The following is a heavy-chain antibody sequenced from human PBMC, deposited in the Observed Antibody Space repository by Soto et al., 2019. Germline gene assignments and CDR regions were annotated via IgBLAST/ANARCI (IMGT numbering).Heavy chain of an antibody. CDR3: GMSRCWYTSHS. CDR2: ISPSGPT. D-gene: IGHD6-13*01. J-gene: IGHJ5*01. CDR1: GGSVTTNYW. V-gene: IGHV4-4*02. Sequence: QLQESGPGLVKPSGTLSLTCAVSGGSVTTNYWWGWVRQSPVTGLEWIGNISPSGPTNYSPSPKRRVTLSLGTCTNQFSLELQSVTAGDTAVYFCGMSRCWYTSHSWGHGTLVTVSS.